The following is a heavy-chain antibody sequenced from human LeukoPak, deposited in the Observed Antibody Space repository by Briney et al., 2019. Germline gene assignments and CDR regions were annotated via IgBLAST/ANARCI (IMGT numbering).Heavy chain of an antibody. CDR2: VYYSGIT. V-gene: IGHV4-59*01. D-gene: IGHD3-22*01. CDR1: GASISGYY. J-gene: IGHJ5*02. Sequence: PSETLSLTCCVSGASISGYYYNWIRQPPGKGLEWIGYVYYSGITNFNPSLKSRVTMSVDTSKNQFSLKVSSVTAADTAVYYCARVLLSSGSSTWGQGTLVTVSS. CDR3: ARVLLSSGSST.